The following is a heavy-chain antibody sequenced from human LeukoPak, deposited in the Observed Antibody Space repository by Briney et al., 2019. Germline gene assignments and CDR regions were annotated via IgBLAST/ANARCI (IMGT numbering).Heavy chain of an antibody. CDR2: IKQDGSEK. D-gene: IGHD2-15*01. V-gene: IGHV3-7*03. J-gene: IGHJ3*02. Sequence: QSGGSLRLSCAASGSTFSSYWMSWVRQAPGKGLEWVANIKQDGSEKYYVDSVKGRFTISRDNAKNSLYLQMNSLRAEDTAVYYCARDVRLGYCSGGSCAGVAFDIWGQGTMVTVSS. CDR3: ARDVRLGYCSGGSCAGVAFDI. CDR1: GSTFSSYW.